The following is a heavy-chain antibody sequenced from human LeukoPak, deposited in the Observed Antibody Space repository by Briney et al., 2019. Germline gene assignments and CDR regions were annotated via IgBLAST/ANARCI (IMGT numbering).Heavy chain of an antibody. CDR3: AKVPTVNQYYFDY. CDR2: IIPIFGTA. J-gene: IGHJ4*02. D-gene: IGHD4-17*01. CDR1: GGTFSSYA. V-gene: IGHV1-69*13. Sequence: ASVKVSCKASGGTFSSYAISWVRQAPGQGLEWMGGIIPIFGTANYAQKFQGRVTITADESTSTAYMELNSLRAEDTAVYYCAKVPTVNQYYFDYWGQGTLVTVSS.